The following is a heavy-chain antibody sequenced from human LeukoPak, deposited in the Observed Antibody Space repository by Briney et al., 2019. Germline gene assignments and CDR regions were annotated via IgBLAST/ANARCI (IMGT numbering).Heavy chain of an antibody. CDR1: GGTFSSYA. Sequence: SVKVSCKASGGTFSSYAISWVRQAPGQGLEWMGRIIPILGIANYAQKFQGRVTITADKSTSTAYMELSSLRSEDTAVYYCARQLELHFWFDPWGQGTLVTVSS. J-gene: IGHJ5*02. V-gene: IGHV1-69*04. D-gene: IGHD1-7*01. CDR2: IIPILGIA. CDR3: ARQLELHFWFDP.